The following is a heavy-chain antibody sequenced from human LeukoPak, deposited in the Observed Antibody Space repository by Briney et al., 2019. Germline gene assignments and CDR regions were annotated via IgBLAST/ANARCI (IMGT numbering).Heavy chain of an antibody. D-gene: IGHD3-10*01. CDR1: GGSISSYY. Sequence: SETLSLTCTVSGGSISSYYWSWIRQPPGKGLEWIGYIYYSGSTNYNPSLKSRVTISVDTSKNQFSLKLSSVTAADTAVYYCARQLTSAYYCGSGSFDYWGQGTLVTVSS. CDR2: IYYSGST. J-gene: IGHJ4*02. V-gene: IGHV4-59*08. CDR3: ARQLTSAYYCGSGSFDY.